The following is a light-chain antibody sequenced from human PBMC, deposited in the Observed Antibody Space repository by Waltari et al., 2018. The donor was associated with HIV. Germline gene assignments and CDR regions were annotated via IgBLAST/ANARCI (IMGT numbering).Light chain of an antibody. J-gene: IGKJ1*01. CDR1: QSVTSD. V-gene: IGKV3-15*01. Sequence: IVMTQSPATLSVSPGERATLPCRASQSVTSDLAWYQQKPGQAPRLLIYGASTRATGIPVRFSGSGSGTEFTLTISSLQSEDFALYYCHQYNKWPPGTFGQGTKVEIK. CDR3: HQYNKWPPGT. CDR2: GAS.